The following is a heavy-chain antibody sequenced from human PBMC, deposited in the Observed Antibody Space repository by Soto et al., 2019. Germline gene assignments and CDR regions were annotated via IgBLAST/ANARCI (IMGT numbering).Heavy chain of an antibody. V-gene: IGHV4-59*01. J-gene: IGHJ5*02. CDR2: IYYSGST. CDR3: ARAGDFLNWFDP. CDR1: GGSISSYY. D-gene: IGHD3-3*01. Sequence: SETLSLTCTVSGGSISSYYWSWIRQPPGKGLEWIGYIYYSGSTNYNPSLKSRVTISVDTSKNQFSLKLSSVTAADTAVYYCARAGDFLNWFDPWGQGTLVTVSS.